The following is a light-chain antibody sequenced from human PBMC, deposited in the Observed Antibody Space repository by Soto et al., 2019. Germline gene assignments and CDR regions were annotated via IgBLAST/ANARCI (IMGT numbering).Light chain of an antibody. CDR1: QSVSSTF. V-gene: IGKV3-20*01. Sequence: EIVLTQSPGSLSLSPGERATLSCRASQSVSSTFFAWYQQKPGQAPRLLIYGASSRATGIPDRFSGSGSGTDVTLTISRLEPEDFAVYYCQQYESSVTFGQGTKVEIK. CDR3: QQYESSVT. CDR2: GAS. J-gene: IGKJ1*01.